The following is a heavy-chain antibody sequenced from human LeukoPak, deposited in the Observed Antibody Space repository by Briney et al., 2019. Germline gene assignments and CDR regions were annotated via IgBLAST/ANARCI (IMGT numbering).Heavy chain of an antibody. D-gene: IGHD3-10*01. V-gene: IGHV3-64*01. CDR3: ARSRGLDVHYYYYMDV. J-gene: IGHJ6*03. CDR1: GFTFSSYA. CDR2: ITSDGGRT. Sequence: GGSLRLSCAASGFTFSSYAVHWVRQAPGKGLEYVSAITSDGGRTYYANSVKGRFTISRDNSKNTLYLQMGSLRAEGMAVYYCARSRGLDVHYYYYMDVWGKGTTVTVSS.